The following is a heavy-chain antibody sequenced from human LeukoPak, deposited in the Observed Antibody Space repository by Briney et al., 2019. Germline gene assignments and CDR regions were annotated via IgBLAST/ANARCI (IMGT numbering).Heavy chain of an antibody. CDR1: GYSISSGYY. Sequence: PSETLSLTCTVSGYSISSGYYWGWIRQSPGKGLEWIGSIYPGGSTYPNPSLKSRVTMSVDTSKNQFSLKLSSVTAADTAVYYCARGERYYDILTGYYRSKYYFDYWGQGTLVTVSS. D-gene: IGHD3-9*01. V-gene: IGHV4-38-2*02. CDR3: ARGERYYDILTGYYRSKYYFDY. CDR2: IYPGGST. J-gene: IGHJ4*02.